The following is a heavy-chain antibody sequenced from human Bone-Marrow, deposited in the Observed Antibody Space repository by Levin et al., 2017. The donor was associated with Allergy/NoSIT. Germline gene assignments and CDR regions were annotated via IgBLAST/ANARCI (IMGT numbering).Heavy chain of an antibody. CDR3: ARGIAVAGRDYFDY. D-gene: IGHD6-13*01. CDR2: ISSDGGST. V-gene: IGHV3-64*01. J-gene: IGHJ4*02. CDR1: GFTFSTYS. Sequence: GGSLRLSCAASGFTFSTYSIHWVRQAPGKGLEYVSAISSDGGSTYYANSVKGRFTISRDNSKNTLYLQMGSLRAEDMAVYYCARGIAVAGRDYFDYWGQGTLVTVSS.